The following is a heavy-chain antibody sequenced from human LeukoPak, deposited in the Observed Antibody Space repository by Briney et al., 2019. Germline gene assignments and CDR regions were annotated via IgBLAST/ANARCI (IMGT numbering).Heavy chain of an antibody. CDR1: GCTFSSYA. CDR2: IICIFGTA. V-gene: IGHV1-69*05. Sequence: SVKVSCKASGCTFSSYAISWVRQAPGQGLEWMGRIICIFGTANYAQKFQGRVTITTDESTSTPYMELSSLRSEDTAVYYCARDGYSYDSWFDPWGQGTLVTVSS. J-gene: IGHJ5*02. D-gene: IGHD5-18*01. CDR3: ARDGYSYDSWFDP.